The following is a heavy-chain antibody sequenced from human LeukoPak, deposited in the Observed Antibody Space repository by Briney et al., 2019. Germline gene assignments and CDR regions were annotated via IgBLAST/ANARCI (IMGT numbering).Heavy chain of an antibody. Sequence: GRSLRLSCAASGFSFRHYGMHWVRQAPGKWLEWVAVIAYDGSSIYSADSVRGRFTISRDNSKNTLYLQMNSLRAEDTAVYFCAKGNTDIVSFLGYYYAMDVWGPGTAVTVSS. D-gene: IGHD5-18*01. CDR2: IAYDGSSI. V-gene: IGHV3-30*18. CDR3: AKGNTDIVSFLGYYYAMDV. CDR1: GFSFRHYG. J-gene: IGHJ6*02.